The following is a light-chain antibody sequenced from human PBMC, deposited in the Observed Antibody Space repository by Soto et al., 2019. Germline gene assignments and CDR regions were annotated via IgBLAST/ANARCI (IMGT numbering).Light chain of an antibody. CDR1: QDISKS. CDR3: QQYDLLPVT. J-gene: IGKJ5*01. Sequence: DIQMTQSPSSLSASVGDRVTITCQASQDISKSLNWYQQKPGKAPKLLIYDASILETGVPSRFSGSGSRTEFTFTISSLQPEDIATYHCQQYDLLPVTFGQGTRLEIK. V-gene: IGKV1-33*01. CDR2: DAS.